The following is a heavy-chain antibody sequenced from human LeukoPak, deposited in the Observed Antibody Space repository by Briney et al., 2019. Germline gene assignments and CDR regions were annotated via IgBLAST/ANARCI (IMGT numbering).Heavy chain of an antibody. V-gene: IGHV4-4*07. CDR1: GDSISSYY. J-gene: IGHJ4*02. D-gene: IGHD5-24*01. Sequence: SETLSLTCTVSGDSISSYYWSWIRQPAGKGLEWIGRIYSSGSTNYNPSLKSRVTMSVDTSKNQFSLKLSSVTAADTAVYYCAGIEMLTILGFDYWGQGTLVTVSS. CDR3: AGIEMLTILGFDY. CDR2: IYSSGST.